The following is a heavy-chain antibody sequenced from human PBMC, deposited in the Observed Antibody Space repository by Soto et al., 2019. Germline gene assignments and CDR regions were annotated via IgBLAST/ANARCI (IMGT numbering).Heavy chain of an antibody. Sequence: QIQVVQSGAEVKKPGASVKVSFKASGYSFTRYALHCVRQAPGQRLQWMGWINAGNGNTKLSEKFQARVTFTRDTSARTVYMEMSSLRSEDTAVYYCSRAFAGQHQVVYDYLGRGSLFTVSS. V-gene: IGHV1-3*01. CDR1: GYSFTRYA. D-gene: IGHD2-15*01. CDR3: SRAFAGQHQVVYDY. CDR2: INAGNGNT. J-gene: IGHJ4*02.